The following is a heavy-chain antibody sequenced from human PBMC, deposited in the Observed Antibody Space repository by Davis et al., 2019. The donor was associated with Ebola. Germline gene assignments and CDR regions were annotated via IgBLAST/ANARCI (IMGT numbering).Heavy chain of an antibody. D-gene: IGHD1/OR15-1a*01. CDR2: IYYTGSA. CDR3: GRGRHNWNTLDL. V-gene: IGHV4-59*11. J-gene: IGHJ5*02. Sequence: PSETLSLTCTVSGVSISRHYWSWIRQPPGKRLEWIGSIYYTGSAYYNSSLNSRVTISVDTSKNQFSLKLSSVTAADTAVYYCGRGRHNWNTLDLWGPGTLVTV. CDR1: GVSISRHY.